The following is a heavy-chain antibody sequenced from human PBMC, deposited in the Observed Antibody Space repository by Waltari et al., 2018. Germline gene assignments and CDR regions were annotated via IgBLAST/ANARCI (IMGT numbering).Heavy chain of an antibody. CDR3: TTDPYSRSSYYYYGLDV. Sequence: EVQLVESGGGLVKPGGSLRLSCAASGFTFRNAWMRWVRKAPGKGLEWVGRIKSKTDGGTTDYAAPVKGRFTISRDDSKNTLYLQMNSLKTEDTAVYYCTTDPYSRSSYYYYGLDVWGQGTTVTVSS. J-gene: IGHJ6*02. CDR2: IKSKTDGGTT. V-gene: IGHV3-15*01. CDR1: GFTFRNAW. D-gene: IGHD6-6*01.